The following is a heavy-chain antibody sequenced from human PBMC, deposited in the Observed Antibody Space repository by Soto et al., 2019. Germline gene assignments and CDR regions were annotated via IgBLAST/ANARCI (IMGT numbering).Heavy chain of an antibody. J-gene: IGHJ4*02. CDR3: ARRYGPGFDY. CDR2: IYYSGST. Sequence: SEPLSLTCTVPGGSISSYYWSWIRQPPGKGLEWIGYIYYSGSTNYNPSLKSRVTISVDTSKNQFSLKLSSVTAADTAVYYCARRYGPGFDYWGQGTLVTVSS. D-gene: IGHD4-17*01. CDR1: GGSISSYY. V-gene: IGHV4-59*08.